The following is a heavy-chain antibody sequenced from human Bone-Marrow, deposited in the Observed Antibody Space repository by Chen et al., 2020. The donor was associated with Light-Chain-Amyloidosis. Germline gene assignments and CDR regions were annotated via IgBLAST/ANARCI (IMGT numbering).Heavy chain of an antibody. V-gene: IGHV1-2*02. CDR1: GYIFTGYY. J-gene: IGHJ4*02. CDR2: INLNSGAT. Sequence: QVQLVQSGAEVKRTGASVKVSCKASGYIFTGYYIHWVRQAPGQGLEWMGWINLNSGATMYSQKIQGRVTMTRDTSISTAYMELSRLRSDDTAVYYCARDKVSTIGNFDYWGQGTLVTVCS. D-gene: IGHD1-1*01. CDR3: ARDKVSTIGNFDY.